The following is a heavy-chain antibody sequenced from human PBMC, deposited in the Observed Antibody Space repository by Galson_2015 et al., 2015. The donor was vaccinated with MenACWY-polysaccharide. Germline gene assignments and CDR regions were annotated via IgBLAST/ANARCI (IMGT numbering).Heavy chain of an antibody. J-gene: IGHJ4*02. CDR3: VRLTRTTFTTWGVFHY. CDR2: ISSTAKYI. V-gene: IGHV3-21*01. D-gene: IGHD4-17*01. CDR1: GFTFSSYS. Sequence: SLRLSCAASGFTFSSYSMNWVRQAPGKGLEWVSSISSTAKYIHYADSVKGRFTISRDYAKNLLYLQMTSLSAEDTAVYYCVRLTRTTFTTWGVFHYWGQGTLVAVSS.